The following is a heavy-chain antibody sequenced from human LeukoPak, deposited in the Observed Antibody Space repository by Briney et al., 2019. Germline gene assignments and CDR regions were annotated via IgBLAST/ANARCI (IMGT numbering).Heavy chain of an antibody. J-gene: IGHJ6*03. D-gene: IGHD2-8*01. V-gene: IGHV3-33*01. Sequence: GPSLRLSCAPSGFTLGNHCMHWVRQAPGKGLEWVAIIFSNGVNKYCADSMKGRFTISRDTSKNTLFLEMESLRTEDTAVYYCARHRGSVFEGYMDVWGKGTTVTVS. CDR3: ARHRGSVFEGYMDV. CDR1: GFTLGNHC. CDR2: IFSNGVNK.